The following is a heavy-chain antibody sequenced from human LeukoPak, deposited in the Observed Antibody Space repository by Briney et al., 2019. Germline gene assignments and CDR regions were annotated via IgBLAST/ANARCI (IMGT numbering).Heavy chain of an antibody. CDR3: AKDKGEHIVVVTAEYYFDY. D-gene: IGHD2-21*02. CDR2: ISYDGSNK. Sequence: QSGGSLRLSCAASGFTFSSYGMHWVRQAPGKGLEWVAVISYDGSNKYYADSVKGRFTISRDNSKNTLYLQMNSLRAEDTAVYYCAKDKGEHIVVVTAEYYFDYWGQGTLVTVSS. V-gene: IGHV3-30*18. CDR1: GFTFSSYG. J-gene: IGHJ4*02.